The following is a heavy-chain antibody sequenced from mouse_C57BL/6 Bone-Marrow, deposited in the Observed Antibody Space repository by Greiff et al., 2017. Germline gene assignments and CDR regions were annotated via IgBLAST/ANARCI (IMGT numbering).Heavy chain of an antibody. CDR2: ISDGGSYT. CDR3: ARDTDGWGYFDY. D-gene: IGHD2-3*01. CDR1: GFTFSSYA. V-gene: IGHV5-4*01. Sequence: EVKVVESGGGLVKPGGSLKLSCAASGFTFSSYAMSWVRQTPEKRLEWVATISDGGSYTYYPDNVKGRFTISRDNAKNNLYLQMSHLKSEDTAMYYCARDTDGWGYFDYWGQGTTLTVSS. J-gene: IGHJ2*01.